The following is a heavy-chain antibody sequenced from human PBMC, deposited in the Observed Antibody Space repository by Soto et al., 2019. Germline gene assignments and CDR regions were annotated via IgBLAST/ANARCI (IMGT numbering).Heavy chain of an antibody. V-gene: IGHV4-61*01. CDR2: IYYSGST. CDR3: ARGVVIIRSWFDP. CDR1: GGSVSSGSYY. Sequence: SETLSLTCTVSGGSVSSGSYYWSWIRQPPGKGLERIGYIYYSGSTNYNPSLKSRVTISVDTSKDQFSLKLSSVTAADTAVYYCARGVVIIRSWFDPWGQGXLVTVSS. D-gene: IGHD3-3*01. J-gene: IGHJ5*02.